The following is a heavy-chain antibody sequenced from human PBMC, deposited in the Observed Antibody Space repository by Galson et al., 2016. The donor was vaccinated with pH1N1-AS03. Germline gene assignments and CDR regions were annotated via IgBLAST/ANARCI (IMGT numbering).Heavy chain of an antibody. J-gene: IGHJ4*02. CDR1: GFAFHDYA. CDR3: AKDKSAARSRKFDF. D-gene: IGHD6-6*01. CDR2: ISGNAATT. V-gene: IGHV3-23*01. Sequence: SLRLSCAASGFAFHDYAMSWVRQAPGEGLEWVSGISGNAATTYYADSVKGRFTISRDNSGNTVFLRMNSLSAADTAIYFCAKDKSAARSRKFDFWGQGALVIVSS.